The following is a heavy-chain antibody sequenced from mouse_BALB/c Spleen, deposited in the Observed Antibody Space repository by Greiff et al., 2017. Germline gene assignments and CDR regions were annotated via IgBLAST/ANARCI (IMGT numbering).Heavy chain of an antibody. D-gene: IGHD2-14*01. J-gene: IGHJ3*01. CDR2: ISDGGSYT. CDR3: ERAPTIGTDWFAY. V-gene: IGHV5-4*02. Sequence: EVKLVESGGGLVKPGGSLKLSCAASGFTFSDYYMYWVRQTPEKRLEWVATISDGGSYTYYPDSVKGRFTISRDNAKNNLYLQMSSLKSEDTAMFYCERAPTIGTDWFAYWGQGTLVTVSA. CDR1: GFTFSDYY.